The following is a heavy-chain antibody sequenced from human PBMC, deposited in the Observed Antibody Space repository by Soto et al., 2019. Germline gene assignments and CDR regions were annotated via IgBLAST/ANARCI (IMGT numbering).Heavy chain of an antibody. CDR2: IKSKTDGGTT. CDR1: GWIFGNAG. CDR3: TTDNTYYYDSSGYYFYAFDI. J-gene: IGHJ3*02. Sequence: PGGSQNLCTAASGWIFGNAGVSWVRPATGKGLKWVGRIKSKTDGGTTDYAAPVKGRFTISRDDSKNTLYLQMNSLKTEDTAVYYCTTDNTYYYDSSGYYFYAFDIWGQGTMVNVSS. V-gene: IGHV3-15*01. D-gene: IGHD3-22*01.